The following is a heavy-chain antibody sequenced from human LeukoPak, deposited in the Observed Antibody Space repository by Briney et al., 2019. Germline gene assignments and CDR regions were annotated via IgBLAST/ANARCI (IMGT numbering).Heavy chain of an antibody. Sequence: PGGSLRLSCAAAGFTLSTYGIDWVRQAPGKGVEWVAFIWYDGSNKYYADSVKGRLTNSRDNAKKSVDMEMNSLRAEDTAVYYCARGETTARFDPWGQGTLVTVSS. CDR2: IWYDGSNK. CDR3: ARGETTARFDP. J-gene: IGHJ5*02. D-gene: IGHD5-18*01. CDR1: GFTLSTYG. V-gene: IGHV3-33*01.